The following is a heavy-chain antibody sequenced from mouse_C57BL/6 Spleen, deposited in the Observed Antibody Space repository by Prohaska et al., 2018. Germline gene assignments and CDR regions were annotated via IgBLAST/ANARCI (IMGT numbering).Heavy chain of an antibody. CDR3: MRYGSSYWYFDV. CDR2: INSDGSAI. Sequence: EVQLLETGVGLVQPGGSRGLSCEGSGFTFSGFWMSWVRQTPGKTLEWIGDINSDGSAINYAPSIKDRFTIFRDNDKSTLYLQMSNVRSEDTATYFCMRYGSSYWYFDVWGTGTTVTVSS. J-gene: IGHJ1*03. D-gene: IGHD1-1*01. V-gene: IGHV11-2*01. CDR1: GFTFSGFW.